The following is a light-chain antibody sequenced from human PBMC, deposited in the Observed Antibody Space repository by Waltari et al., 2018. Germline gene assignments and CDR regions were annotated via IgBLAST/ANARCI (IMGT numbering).Light chain of an antibody. CDR1: QSVSSVF. CDR3: QHYGSPSFT. Sequence: EIVLTQSPGTLSLSPGERATLSCRASQSVSSVFLTWYQQKPGQAPRPLIYGASSRATGIPDRFGGSGSGTDFTLTISRLEPEDFAVYYCQHYGSPSFTFGQGTKLEIK. V-gene: IGKV3-20*01. J-gene: IGKJ2*01. CDR2: GAS.